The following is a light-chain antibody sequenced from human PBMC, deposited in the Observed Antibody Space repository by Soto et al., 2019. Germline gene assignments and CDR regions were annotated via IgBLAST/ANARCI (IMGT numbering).Light chain of an antibody. CDR3: CSYAGSYTFEDYV. CDR2: DVS. CDR1: SSDVGGYNY. V-gene: IGLV2-11*01. J-gene: IGLJ1*01. Sequence: QSALTQPRSVSWSPGQSVTISCTGTSSDVGGYNYVSWYQQHQGKAPKLMIYDVSKRPSGVPDRFSGSKSGNTASLTISGLQAEDEADYYCCSYAGSYTFEDYVFGTGTKLTVL.